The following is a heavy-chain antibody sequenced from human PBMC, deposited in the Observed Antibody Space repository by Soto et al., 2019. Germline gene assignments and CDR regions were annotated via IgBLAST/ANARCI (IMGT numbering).Heavy chain of an antibody. CDR1: GGSISSSSYY. CDR3: ARLRGDCSGGSCYSVGY. Sequence: QLQLQESGPGLVKPSETLSLTCTVSGGSISSSSYYWGWIRQPPGKGLEWIGSIYYSGSTYYNPSLKSRVTISVDTSKNQFSLKLSSVTAADTAVYYCARLRGDCSGGSCYSVGYWGQGTLVTVSS. J-gene: IGHJ4*02. V-gene: IGHV4-39*01. CDR2: IYYSGST. D-gene: IGHD2-15*01.